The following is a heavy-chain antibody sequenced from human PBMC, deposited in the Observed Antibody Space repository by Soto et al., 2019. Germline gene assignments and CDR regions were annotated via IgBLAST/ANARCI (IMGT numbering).Heavy chain of an antibody. CDR1: GFTFGTYT. CDR2: LGGGGDT. CDR3: TKDRHPDGIWTFDF. V-gene: IGHV3-23*01. D-gene: IGHD3-9*01. J-gene: IGHJ4*02. Sequence: GGSLILSCAASGFTFGTYTMNWVRQAPGKGLEWVSALGGGGDTHYAESVKGRFTISRDYSKNILLLQMNSLRDEDSAIYYCTKDRHPDGIWTFDFWGQGTLVTVSS.